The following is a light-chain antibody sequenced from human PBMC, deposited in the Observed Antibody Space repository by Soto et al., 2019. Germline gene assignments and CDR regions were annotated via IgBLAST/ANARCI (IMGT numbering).Light chain of an antibody. J-gene: IGKJ4*01. CDR1: RSISTN. Sequence: IVMTQSPPTLSVSPGERATLSCRASRSISTNVAWYQLKSGQAPRLLIYSASTRATGIPTRFSGSGSGTEFTLTISSLQSEDFAIYYCQQYNNWPPITFGGGTKVDNK. CDR2: SAS. V-gene: IGKV3-15*01. CDR3: QQYNNWPPIT.